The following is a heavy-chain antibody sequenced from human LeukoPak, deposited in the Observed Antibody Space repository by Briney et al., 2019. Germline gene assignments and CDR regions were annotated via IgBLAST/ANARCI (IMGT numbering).Heavy chain of an antibody. CDR2: INPNSGVT. CDR1: RYTFNAYY. CDR3: ARASGSDSSVKYFYYMGV. J-gene: IGHJ6*03. Sequence: GASVNVSRKPSRYTFNAYYIHWVRQAPGPRREGLGWINPNSGVTNYEQKFQGRVAMNRDTSISAAYMEQSILISDDTAVYYCARASGSDSSVKYFYYMGVWGKGSTVTVSS. V-gene: IGHV1-2*02. D-gene: IGHD6-6*01.